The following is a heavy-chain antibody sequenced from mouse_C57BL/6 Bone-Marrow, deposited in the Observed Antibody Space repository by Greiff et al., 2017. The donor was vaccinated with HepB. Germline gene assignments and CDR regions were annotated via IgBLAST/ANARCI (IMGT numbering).Heavy chain of an antibody. CDR3: ARSTGMDYAMDY. Sequence: QVQLQQPGAELVKPGASVKLSCKASGYTFTSYWMQWVKQRPGQGLEWIGEIDPSDSYTNYNQKFKGKATLTVDTSSSTAYMQLSSLTSEDSAVYYCARSTGMDYAMDYWGQGTSVTVSS. CDR2: IDPSDSYT. V-gene: IGHV1-50*01. J-gene: IGHJ4*01. D-gene: IGHD4-1*01. CDR1: GYTFTSYW.